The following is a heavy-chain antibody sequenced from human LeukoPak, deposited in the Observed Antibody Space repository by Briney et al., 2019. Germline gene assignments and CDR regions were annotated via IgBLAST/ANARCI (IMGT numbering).Heavy chain of an antibody. CDR1: GFTFSSYW. D-gene: IGHD4-17*01. CDR2: IKQDGSEK. Sequence: PGGSLRLSCAASGFTFSSYWMSWVRQAPGKGLEWVANIKQDGSEKYYVDSVKGRFTISRDNAKNSLYLQMNSLRAEDTAVYYCARVDYGDYTNKDDAFDIWGQGTMVTVSS. CDR3: ARVDYGDYTNKDDAFDI. V-gene: IGHV3-7*01. J-gene: IGHJ3*02.